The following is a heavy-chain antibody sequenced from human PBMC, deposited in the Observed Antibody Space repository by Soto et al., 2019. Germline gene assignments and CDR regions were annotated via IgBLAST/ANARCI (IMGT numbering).Heavy chain of an antibody. J-gene: IGHJ3*02. V-gene: IGHV3-23*01. CDR2: TSGSGDAT. D-gene: IGHD3-10*01. CDR3: AKERSEIISFSALDN. CDR1: GFIFSNYG. Sequence: EVQLLESGGGSRQPGGSLRLSCAVSGFIFSNYGMSWVRQAPGKGLEWVSATSGSGDATYYADSVKGRFTISRDNPKNTLYVEMNSLRVEDTGVYYCAKERSEIISFSALDNWGQGTKVTVSP.